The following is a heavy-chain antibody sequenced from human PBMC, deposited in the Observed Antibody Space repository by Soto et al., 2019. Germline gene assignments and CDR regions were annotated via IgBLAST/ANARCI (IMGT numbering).Heavy chain of an antibody. D-gene: IGHD6-13*01. CDR3: ARDGVYFGSWAPSYYYYGMDV. CDR1: GFTCSPYS. V-gene: IGHV3-21*01. CDR2: ISSSSSYI. Sequence: GGSRRLSCAASGFTCSPYSMNWVRQAPGKWLEWVSSISSSSSYIYYADSVKGRLTISRDNAKNSLYLQMNSLRAEDTAVYYCARDGVYFGSWAPSYYYYGMDVWGQGTTVTVSS. J-gene: IGHJ6*02.